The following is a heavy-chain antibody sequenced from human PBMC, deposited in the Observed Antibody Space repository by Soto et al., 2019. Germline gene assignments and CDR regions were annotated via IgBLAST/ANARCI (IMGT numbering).Heavy chain of an antibody. Sequence: PETLSLTWTVSGVSFSSYYWSWIRQPPGKGLEWIGYIHYSGVTSYNPSLKSRVAISVETSKDQFSLKLSSVTAADTAVYYCARAAPRYCSGGSCYPGRDYWGQGTLVTVSS. D-gene: IGHD2-15*01. V-gene: IGHV4-59*12. CDR1: GVSFSSYY. J-gene: IGHJ4*02. CDR2: IHYSGVT. CDR3: ARAAPRYCSGGSCYPGRDY.